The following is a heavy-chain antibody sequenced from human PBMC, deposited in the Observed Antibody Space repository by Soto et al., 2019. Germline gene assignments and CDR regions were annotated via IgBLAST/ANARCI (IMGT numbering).Heavy chain of an antibody. Sequence: QVQLVESGGGVVQPGRSLRLSCAASGFTFSSYGMHWVRQAPGKGLEWMAVIWYDGSNKYYADSVKGRFTISRDNSKNTLYLQMNSLRAEDTAVYYCARDPTAKLLWFGESFDYWGQGTLVTVSS. CDR3: ARDPTAKLLWFGESFDY. CDR1: GFTFSSYG. V-gene: IGHV3-33*01. CDR2: IWYDGSNK. J-gene: IGHJ4*02. D-gene: IGHD3-10*01.